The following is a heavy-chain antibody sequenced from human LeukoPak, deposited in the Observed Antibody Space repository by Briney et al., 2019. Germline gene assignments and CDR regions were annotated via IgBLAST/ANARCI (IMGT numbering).Heavy chain of an antibody. Sequence: GGSLRLSCAASGFTFSSYEMNWVRQAPGKGLEWISYISSTGRTIYYADSVKGRFTISRDNAKNSLYLQMNSLRPEDTAGYYCARANYDSSGYFDYWGQGTLVTVSS. CDR1: GFTFSSYE. V-gene: IGHV3-48*03. J-gene: IGHJ4*02. D-gene: IGHD3-22*01. CDR3: ARANYDSSGYFDY. CDR2: ISSTGRTI.